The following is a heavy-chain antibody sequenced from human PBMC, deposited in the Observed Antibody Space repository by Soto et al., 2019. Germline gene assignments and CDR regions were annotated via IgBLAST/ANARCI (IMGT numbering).Heavy chain of an antibody. CDR3: ARGGGYDPFDY. CDR2: ISHLEST. V-gene: IGHV4-30-2*01. CDR1: GASITYGGYS. Sequence: SETLSLSCTLSGASITYGGYSWSWIRQPPGKDLEWLGYISHLESTFYNPSFQSRLTLSIDRSKNQFSLKLASMTAADTAVYYCARGGGYDPFDYWGQGTLVTVSS. J-gene: IGHJ4*02. D-gene: IGHD5-12*01.